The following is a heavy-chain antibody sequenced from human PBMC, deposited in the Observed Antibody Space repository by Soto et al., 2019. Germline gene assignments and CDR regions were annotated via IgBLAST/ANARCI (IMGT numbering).Heavy chain of an antibody. V-gene: IGHV4-4*07. J-gene: IGHJ6*02. CDR3: ARLFTVTTDYYFGMDV. CDR1: GVSITGSY. D-gene: IGHD3-10*01. Sequence: VQLRESGPGLVKPSETLSLSCIVSGVSITGSYWSWVRQPAGKRLEWIGRIHSDGSSNYNPSLNGRLTMSLDRSKNQFSLNLRSGTAADTAIYFCARLFTVTTDYYFGMDVWGQGTTVTVSS. CDR2: IHSDGSS.